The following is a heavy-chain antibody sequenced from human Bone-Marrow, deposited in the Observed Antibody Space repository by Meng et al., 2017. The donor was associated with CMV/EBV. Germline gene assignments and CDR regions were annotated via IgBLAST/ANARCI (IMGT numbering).Heavy chain of an antibody. J-gene: IGHJ4*02. CDR3: ARGYDILTGYYGRLFDY. CDR1: FTFGRYG. CDR2: INQDGSEK. D-gene: IGHD3-9*01. Sequence: FTFGRYGMTWVRQAPGKGLEWVASINQDGSEKYYVDSVKGRFTISRDNAKNSLYLQMNNLRAEDTAVYYCARGYDILTGYYGRLFDYWGQGALVTVSS. V-gene: IGHV3-7*03.